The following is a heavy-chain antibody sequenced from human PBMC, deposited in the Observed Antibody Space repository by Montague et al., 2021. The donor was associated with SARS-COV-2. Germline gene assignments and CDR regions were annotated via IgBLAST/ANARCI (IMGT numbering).Heavy chain of an antibody. CDR2: TYYRSRWFD. CDR3: ARGDGLGPYTRYAFDI. V-gene: IGHV6-1*01. Sequence: CAISGDSVSGDNVSWNWIRQSPSRGLEWLGRTYYRSRWFDHYEVXMKGRISIKADTSKNQFSLQLDSVTPEDTAVYYCARGDGLGPYTRYAFDIWGQGTLVTVSS. J-gene: IGHJ3*02. D-gene: IGHD3-16*01. CDR1: GDSVSGDNVS.